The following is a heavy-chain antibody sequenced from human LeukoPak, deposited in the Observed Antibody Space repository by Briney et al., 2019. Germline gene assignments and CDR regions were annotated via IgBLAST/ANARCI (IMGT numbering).Heavy chain of an antibody. V-gene: IGHV4-34*01. CDR2: INHSGST. Sequence: PSETLSPTCAVYGGSFSGYYWSWIRQPPGKGLEWIGEINHSGSTNYNPSLKSRVTISVDTSKNQFSLKLSSVTAADTAVCYCARPPKYSGSYNRAFDIWGQGTMVTVSS. CDR1: GGSFSGYY. J-gene: IGHJ3*02. CDR3: ARPPKYSGSYNRAFDI. D-gene: IGHD1-26*01.